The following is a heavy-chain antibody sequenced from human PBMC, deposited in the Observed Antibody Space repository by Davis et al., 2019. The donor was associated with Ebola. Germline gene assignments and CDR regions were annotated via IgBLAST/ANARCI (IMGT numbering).Heavy chain of an antibody. J-gene: IGHJ5*02. V-gene: IGHV1-69*05. CDR2: IIPIFGTA. CDR3: ARDRSYDYSNYGWFDP. D-gene: IGHD4-11*01. CDR1: GGTFSSYA. Sequence: SVKVSCKASGGTFSSYAISWVRQAPGQGLEWMGGIIPIFGTANYAQKLQGRVTMTTDTSTSTAYMELRSLRSDDTAVYYCARDRSYDYSNYGWFDPWGQGTLVTVSS.